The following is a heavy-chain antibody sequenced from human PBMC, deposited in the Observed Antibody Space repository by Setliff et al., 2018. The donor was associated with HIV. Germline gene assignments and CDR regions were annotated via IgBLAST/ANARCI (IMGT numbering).Heavy chain of an antibody. Sequence: LRLSCAVSGFTFSNSAMSWVRQAPGKGLEWVSSVATNGGSTYYADSVQGRFTIPSDNSKSVVYLQMNSLRAEATAVYYCVQGGLGSGWGSFWGQGTLVTVSS. CDR2: VATNGGST. V-gene: IGHV3-23*01. J-gene: IGHJ4*02. CDR1: GFTFSNSA. CDR3: VQGGLGSGWGSF. D-gene: IGHD3-16*01.